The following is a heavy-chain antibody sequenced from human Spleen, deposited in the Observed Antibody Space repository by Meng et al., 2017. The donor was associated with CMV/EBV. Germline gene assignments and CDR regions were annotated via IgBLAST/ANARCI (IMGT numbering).Heavy chain of an antibody. V-gene: IGHV4-34*01. CDR2: INHTGGT. D-gene: IGHD2-21*02. J-gene: IGHJ4*02. CDR1: GGPFIGYC. Sequence: LSCAAYGGPFIGYCWNWLRQSPGKGLEWIGEINHTGGTNYNLSLKRRVTISVDKSKNQFSLKVTSVTAADTAVYYCARGRVTDFDYWGQGTLVTVSS. CDR3: ARGRVTDFDY.